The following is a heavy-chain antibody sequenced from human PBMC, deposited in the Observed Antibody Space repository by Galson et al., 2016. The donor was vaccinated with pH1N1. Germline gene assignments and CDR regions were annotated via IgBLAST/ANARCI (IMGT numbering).Heavy chain of an antibody. Sequence: SVKVSCKASGYNFNVYYMHWVRQAPGQGLQWMGWIDPNSGTTYYAQKFQGRVTMTRDTSISTAYMELSRLTSDDTALYYCARILRTLVFYYWGQGTLVTVSS. V-gene: IGHV1-2*02. CDR3: ARILRTLVFYY. D-gene: IGHD3-9*01. J-gene: IGHJ4*02. CDR2: IDPNSGTT. CDR1: GYNFNVYY.